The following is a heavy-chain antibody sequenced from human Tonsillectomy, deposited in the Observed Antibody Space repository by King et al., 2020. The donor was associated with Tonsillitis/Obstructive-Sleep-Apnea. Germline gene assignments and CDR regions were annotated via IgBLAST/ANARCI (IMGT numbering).Heavy chain of an antibody. D-gene: IGHD6-6*01. CDR2: IYYSGST. CDR3: AREGEYSSTNYFDY. CDR1: GGSISSTTYY. V-gene: IGHV4-39*02. J-gene: IGHJ4*02. Sequence: QLQESGPGLVKPSETLALTCTVSGGSISSTTYYWGWIRQPPGKGLEWIGSIYYSGSTYYNPSLKSRVTISVDTSKNHFSLKLSSLTAADTAVYYCAREGEYSSTNYFDYWGQGTLITVSS.